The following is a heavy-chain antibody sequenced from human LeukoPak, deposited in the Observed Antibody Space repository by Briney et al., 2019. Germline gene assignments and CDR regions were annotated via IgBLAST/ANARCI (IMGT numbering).Heavy chain of an antibody. J-gene: IGHJ6*02. Sequence: SETLSLTCAVYGGSFSGYYWSWIRQPPGKGLEWIGEINHSGSTNYNPSLKSRVTISVDTSKNQFSLKLSSVTAADTAVYYCARAYGDYGPYYYGMDVWGQGTTVTVSS. CDR3: ARAYGDYGPYYYGMDV. CDR2: INHSGST. V-gene: IGHV4-34*01. CDR1: GGSFSGYY. D-gene: IGHD4-17*01.